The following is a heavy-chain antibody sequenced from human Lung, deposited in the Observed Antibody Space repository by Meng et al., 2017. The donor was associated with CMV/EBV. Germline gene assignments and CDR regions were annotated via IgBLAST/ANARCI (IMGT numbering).Heavy chain of an antibody. Sequence: SCEVSGFTFSNYWMSWVRQAPGKGLEWVANIKQDGSEKNYVDSVRGRFTISRDNAKNSLWLHMNSLRAEDSAVYYCSSLSSNYGMDVLGQGTTVTVSS. CDR1: GFTFSNYW. V-gene: IGHV3-7*01. CDR3: SSLSSNYGMDV. CDR2: IKQDGSEK. J-gene: IGHJ6*02.